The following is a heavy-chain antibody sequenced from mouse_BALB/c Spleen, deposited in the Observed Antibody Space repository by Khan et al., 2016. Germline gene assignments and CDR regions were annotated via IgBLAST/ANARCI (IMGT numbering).Heavy chain of an antibody. CDR1: GFDFSRYW. J-gene: IGHJ3*01. CDR3: AREGEYDEAWFAY. V-gene: IGHV4-1*02. CDR2: IHPDSSTI. Sequence: EVTLLESGGGLVQPGGSLKLSCAASGFDFSRYWMNWVRQAPGKGLEWIGEIHPDSSTINYPPSLKDKFIISRDNAKNALYLQMSKVRSEDTALYYCAREGEYDEAWFAYWGQGTLVTVSA. D-gene: IGHD2-12*01.